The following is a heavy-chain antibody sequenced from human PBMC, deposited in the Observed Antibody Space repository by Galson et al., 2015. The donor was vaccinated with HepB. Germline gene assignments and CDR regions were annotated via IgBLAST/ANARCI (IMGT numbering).Heavy chain of an antibody. CDR1: GFTFSGSA. J-gene: IGHJ3*02. Sequence: SLRLSCAASGFTFSGSAMHWVRQASGKGLEWVGRIRSKANSYATAYAASVKGRFTISRDDSKNTAYLQMNSLKTEDTAVYYCTRRSLRYFDWLSQDAFDIWGQGTMVTVSS. D-gene: IGHD3-9*01. CDR3: TRRSLRYFDWLSQDAFDI. V-gene: IGHV3-73*01. CDR2: IRSKANSYAT.